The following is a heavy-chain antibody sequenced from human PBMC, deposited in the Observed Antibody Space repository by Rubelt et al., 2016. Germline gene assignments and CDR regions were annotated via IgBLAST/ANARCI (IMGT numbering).Heavy chain of an antibody. CDR2: MNPNSGNK. V-gene: IGHV1-8*01. CDR3: ARGRAVKLADSGGNDY. CDR1: GYTFTSYD. D-gene: IGHD4-23*01. Sequence: QVQLVQSGAEVKKPGASVKVSCKASGYTFTSYDINWVRQATGQGLEWMGWMNPNSGNKGYAQKFQGWVSMTRNTSISTAYMGVSSLGSEDTAVDYCARGRAVKLADSGGNDYWGQGTLVTVSS. J-gene: IGHJ4*02.